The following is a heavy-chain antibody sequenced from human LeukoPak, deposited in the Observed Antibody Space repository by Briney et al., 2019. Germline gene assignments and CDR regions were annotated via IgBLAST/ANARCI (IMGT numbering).Heavy chain of an antibody. Sequence: ASVKVSCKASGGTFSSYAISWVRQAPGQGLEWMGGIIPIFGTANYAQKFQGRVTITADESTSTAYMELSSLRSEDTAVCYCARSAYYDILTGYSPGAFDYWGQGTLVTVSS. D-gene: IGHD3-9*01. CDR2: IIPIFGTA. CDR3: ARSAYYDILTGYSPGAFDY. J-gene: IGHJ4*02. V-gene: IGHV1-69*01. CDR1: GGTFSSYA.